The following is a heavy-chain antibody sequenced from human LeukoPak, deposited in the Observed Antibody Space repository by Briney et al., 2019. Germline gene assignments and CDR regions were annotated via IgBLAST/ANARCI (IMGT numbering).Heavy chain of an antibody. V-gene: IGHV4-61*02. CDR3: ARSAYCGGDCYADFDY. Sequence: SETLSLTCTVSGGSISSSSYYWGWIRQPAGKGLEWIGRIYTSGSTIYNPSLKSRVTMSVDTSKNQFSLKLSSVTAADTAVYYCARSAYCGGDCYADFDYWGQGTLVTVSS. CDR2: IYTSGST. CDR1: GGSISSSSYY. D-gene: IGHD2-21*02. J-gene: IGHJ4*02.